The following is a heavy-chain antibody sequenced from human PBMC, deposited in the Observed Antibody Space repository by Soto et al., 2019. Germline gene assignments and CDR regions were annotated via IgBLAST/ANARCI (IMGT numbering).Heavy chain of an antibody. Sequence: QVQLVESGGGVVQPGRSLILSCAASGFTFSSYGMHWVRQAPGKGLEWVAVIWYDESRRYYADSVKGRFTFSRDTSQSTLYLQMNSLRAEDTAVYYCARDICSGGFCLDYWGQGTLVIVSS. J-gene: IGHJ4*02. CDR3: ARDICSGGFCLDY. CDR2: IWYDESRR. D-gene: IGHD2-15*01. CDR1: GFTFSSYG. V-gene: IGHV3-33*01.